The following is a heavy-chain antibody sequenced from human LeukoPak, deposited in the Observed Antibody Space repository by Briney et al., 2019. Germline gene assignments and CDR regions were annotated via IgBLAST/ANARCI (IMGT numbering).Heavy chain of an antibody. V-gene: IGHV4-30-4*01. Sequence: KTSETLSLTCTVSGGSISSGDYYWSWIRQPPGKGLEWIGYIYYSGSTYYNPSLKSRVTISVDTSKNQFSLKLSSVTAADTAVYYCARVIPGGPEEDPHDYFDYWGQGTLVTVSS. J-gene: IGHJ4*02. CDR3: ARVIPGGPEEDPHDYFDY. D-gene: IGHD1-14*01. CDR2: IYYSGST. CDR1: GGSISSGDYY.